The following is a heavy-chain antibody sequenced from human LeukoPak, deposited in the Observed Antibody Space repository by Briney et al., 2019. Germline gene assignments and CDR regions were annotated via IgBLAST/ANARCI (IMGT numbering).Heavy chain of an antibody. D-gene: IGHD2-8*01. CDR2: IYYSGST. Sequence: SETLSLTCTVSGGSISSSRYYWGWIRQPPGKGLEWIGSIYYSGSTYYNPSLKSRVTISVDTSKNQFSLKLSSVTAADTAVYYCARVPRAYQWERWFDPWGQGTLVTVSS. CDR3: ARVPRAYQWERWFDP. J-gene: IGHJ5*02. CDR1: GGSISSSRYY. V-gene: IGHV4-39*07.